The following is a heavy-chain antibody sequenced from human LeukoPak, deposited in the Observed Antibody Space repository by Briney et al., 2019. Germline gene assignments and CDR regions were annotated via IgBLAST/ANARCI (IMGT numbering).Heavy chain of an antibody. D-gene: IGHD3-3*01. J-gene: IGHJ6*03. CDR3: ARVNFRGQYYDFWSGYYTGGGYMDV. V-gene: IGHV4-59*11. CDR2: IYYSGST. Sequence: SETLSLTCTVSGGSISSHYWSWIRQPPRKGLEWMGYIYYSGSTNYNPSLKSRVTISVDTSKNQFSLKLSSVTAADRAVYYCARVNFRGQYYDFWSGYYTGGGYMDVWGKGTTVTVSS. CDR1: GGSISSHY.